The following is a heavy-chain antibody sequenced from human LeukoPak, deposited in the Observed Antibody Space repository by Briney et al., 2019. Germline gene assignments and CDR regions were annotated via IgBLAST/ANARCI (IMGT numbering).Heavy chain of an antibody. Sequence: GESLTLSCAASGFTVSSNYMSCVRQAPGKGLEWVSVIYSGGSTYYADSVKGRFTISRDNSKNTLYLQMTSLRAEDTAVYYCARENTAMAYFDYWGQGTLVTVSS. CDR1: GFTVSSNY. CDR3: ARENTAMAYFDY. V-gene: IGHV3-53*01. D-gene: IGHD5-18*01. CDR2: IYSGGST. J-gene: IGHJ4*02.